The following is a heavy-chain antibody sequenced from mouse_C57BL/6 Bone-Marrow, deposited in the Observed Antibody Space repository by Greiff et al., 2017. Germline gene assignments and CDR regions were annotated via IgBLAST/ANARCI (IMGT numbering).Heavy chain of an antibody. CDR3: ARRATVVATRAWFAY. D-gene: IGHD1-1*01. V-gene: IGHV1-81*01. CDR2: ICPRSGNT. CDR1: GFTFTSYG. Sequence: QVQLQQSGAELARPGASVKLSCTASGFTFTSYGISWVKQSTGQGLEWIGEICPRSGNTYYNEKFKGKATLTADKSSSTAYMELRSLTSEDSAVYFCARRATVVATRAWFAYWGQGTLVTVSA. J-gene: IGHJ3*01.